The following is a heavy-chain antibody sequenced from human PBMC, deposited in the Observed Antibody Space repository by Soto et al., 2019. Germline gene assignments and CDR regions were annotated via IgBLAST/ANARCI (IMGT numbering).Heavy chain of an antibody. V-gene: IGHV3-23*01. Sequence: EVQLLESGGGLVQPGGSLRLSCAASGFTFGNYAFSWVRQAPGKGLEWVSVISGGGDDKYYPDSVKGRFTTSRDNSKNTVYLHMNSLRAEDTAVYYCAKKSLGSITLPALYYFDYWGQGTLVTVSS. J-gene: IGHJ4*02. CDR1: GFTFGNYA. CDR3: AKKSLGSITLPALYYFDY. CDR2: ISGGGDDK. D-gene: IGHD7-27*01.